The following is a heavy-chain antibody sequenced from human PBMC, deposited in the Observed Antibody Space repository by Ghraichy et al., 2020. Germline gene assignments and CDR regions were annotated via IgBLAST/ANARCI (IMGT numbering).Heavy chain of an antibody. CDR2: INSDGSST. CDR1: GFTFSSYW. D-gene: IGHD5-24*01. CDR3: ARVRRWLHFFDY. Sequence: GGSLRLSCAASGFTFSSYWMHWVRQAPGKGLVWVTRINSDGSSTSYADSVKGRFTISRDNAKNTLYLQMNSLRAEDTAVYYCARVRRWLHFFDYWGQGTLVTVSS. V-gene: IGHV3-74*01. J-gene: IGHJ4*02.